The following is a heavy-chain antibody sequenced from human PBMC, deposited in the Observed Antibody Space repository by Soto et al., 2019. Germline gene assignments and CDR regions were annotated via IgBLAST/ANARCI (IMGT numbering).Heavy chain of an antibody. V-gene: IGHV4-59*11. CDR1: GGKIISHC. CDR2: MHYTGFS. Sequence: SSVTKSLTWSFAGGKIISHCLTWIRKYPEKGLEWIGYMHYTGFSHSNPSLKSRLTISVDRSKNQFTLQLTSVTVADTAVYYCATSYGNAWYTYRGQGTQVTVSS. D-gene: IGHD6-13*01. CDR3: ATSYGNAWYTY. J-gene: IGHJ4*02.